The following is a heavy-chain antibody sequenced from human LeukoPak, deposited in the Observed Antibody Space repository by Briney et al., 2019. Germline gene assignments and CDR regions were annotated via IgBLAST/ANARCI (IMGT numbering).Heavy chain of an antibody. Sequence: GGSLRLSCAASGFTFSDYYMSWIRQAPGKGLEWVLSISSSSTYTNYAGSVKGRFTISRDNAKNSLYRQMNSLRAEDTAVYYCARWGTVAFDYWGQGTLVTVSS. J-gene: IGHJ4*02. CDR1: GFTFSDYY. CDR3: ARWGTVAFDY. D-gene: IGHD6-19*01. V-gene: IGHV3-11*06. CDR2: ISSSSTYT.